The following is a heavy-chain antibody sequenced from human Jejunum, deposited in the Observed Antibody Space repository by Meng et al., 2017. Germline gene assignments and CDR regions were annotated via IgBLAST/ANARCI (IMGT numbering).Heavy chain of an antibody. CDR1: GDSISSTNW. CDR2: VFHTGSS. Sequence: GSLRLSCAVFGDSISSTNWWSWVRQPPGKGPEWIGDVFHTGSSNYSPSLRSRVTISVDKSKNQFSLNLSSVTAADTAVYFCARKGGAYSTGHFPHFDYWGQGSRVTVSS. J-gene: IGHJ4*02. D-gene: IGHD6-19*01. CDR3: ARKGGAYSTGHFPHFDY. V-gene: IGHV4-4*01.